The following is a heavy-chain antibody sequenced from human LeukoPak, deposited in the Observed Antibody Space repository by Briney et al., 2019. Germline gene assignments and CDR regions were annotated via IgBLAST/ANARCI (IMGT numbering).Heavy chain of an antibody. CDR2: IRSDGSST. D-gene: IGHD3/OR15-3a*01. CDR1: GFTFSSYW. V-gene: IGHV3-74*01. Sequence: GGSLRLSCVASGFTFSSYWMNWVHQTPGKGLVWVARIRSDGSSTTYADSVKGRFTISRDNAKNTLFLQMNSLGAEDTAVYYCARGTGYFVFDCWGQGTLVTVSS. J-gene: IGHJ4*02. CDR3: ARGTGYFVFDC.